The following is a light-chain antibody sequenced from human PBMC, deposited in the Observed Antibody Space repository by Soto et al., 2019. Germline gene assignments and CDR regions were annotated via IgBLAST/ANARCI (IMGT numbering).Light chain of an antibody. Sequence: EIVLTQSPGTLSLSPGERATLSCRASQSVSSSYLAWYQQRPGQAPRLLIYGASSRATGIPDRFSGTESGTDFTLTISRLEPEDFAVYYCQQSGSSPYTFGQGTKLEI. CDR1: QSVSSSY. J-gene: IGKJ2*01. CDR3: QQSGSSPYT. V-gene: IGKV3-20*01. CDR2: GAS.